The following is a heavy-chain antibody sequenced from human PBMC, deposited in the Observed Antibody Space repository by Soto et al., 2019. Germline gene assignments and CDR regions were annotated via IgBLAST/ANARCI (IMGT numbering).Heavy chain of an antibody. CDR1: GYTFSGYY. V-gene: IGHV1-46*01. D-gene: IGHD3-10*01. CDR2: FKPTGGGST. Sequence: ASVKVSCKPSGYTFSGYYVHWVRQAPGQGLEWMGVFKPTGGGSTSYAQRFQGRVTATRDTSTSTVYMELGSLRFDDTAVYFCGSDYGSGLEMEVWGQGTRVTVCS. J-gene: IGHJ6*01. CDR3: GSDYGSGLEMEV.